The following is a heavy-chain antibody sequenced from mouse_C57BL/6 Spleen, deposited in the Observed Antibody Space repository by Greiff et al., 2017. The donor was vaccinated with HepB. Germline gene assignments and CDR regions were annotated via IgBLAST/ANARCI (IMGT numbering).Heavy chain of an antibody. V-gene: IGHV5-4*01. J-gene: IGHJ3*01. D-gene: IGHD3-2*02. CDR2: ISDGGSYT. CDR3: AREDSSGLWFAY. Sequence: EVKLVESGGGLVKPGGSLKLSCAASGFTFSSYAMSWVRQTPEKRLEWVATISDGGSYTYYPDNVKGRFTISRDNAKNNLYLQMSHLKSEDTAMYYCAREDSSGLWFAYWGQGTLVTVSA. CDR1: GFTFSSYA.